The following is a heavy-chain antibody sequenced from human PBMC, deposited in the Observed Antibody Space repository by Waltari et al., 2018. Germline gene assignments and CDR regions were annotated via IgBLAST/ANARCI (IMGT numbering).Heavy chain of an antibody. V-gene: IGHV4-59*01. CDR2: IHPSGNN. CDR1: GDSMNTYF. D-gene: IGHD2-21*01. J-gene: IGHJ6*03. CDR3: ARASGDCSGTTCQHYYYYYYMDV. Sequence: QVQLQESGPGLVKPSETLSITCTVSGDSMNTYFWSWIRQNAGKGLEWIGYIHPSGNNYYNPSLRSRVTIAIDTAKKQFSLRLESVTTADTAVYYCARASGDCSGTTCQHYYYYYYMDVWGKGTTVTISS.